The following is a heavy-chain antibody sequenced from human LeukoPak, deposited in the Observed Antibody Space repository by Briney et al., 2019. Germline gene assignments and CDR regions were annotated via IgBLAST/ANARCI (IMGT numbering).Heavy chain of an antibody. J-gene: IGHJ4*02. CDR1: GFTFSSYA. CDR3: AKMRVGYCSSTSCFLFDY. D-gene: IGHD2-2*01. CDR2: ISYDGSNK. V-gene: IGHV3-30-3*02. Sequence: GRSLRLSCAASGFTFSSYAMHWVRQAPGKGLEWVAVISYDGSNKYYADSVKGRFTISRDNSKNTLYLQMNSLRAEDTAVYYCAKMRVGYCSSTSCFLFDYWGQGTLVTVSS.